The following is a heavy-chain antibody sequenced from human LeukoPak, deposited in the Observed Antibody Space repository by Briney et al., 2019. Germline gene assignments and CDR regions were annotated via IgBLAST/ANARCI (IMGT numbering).Heavy chain of an antibody. J-gene: IGHJ4*02. Sequence: PSQTLSLTCTVSGGSISSYTWSWLRQPPGKGLEWIGYVSYSGSTNYNTSLKSRVTMSVDTSKNQFSLTLSSVTAADTAVYYCARGKRYFDYWGQGTLVTVSS. CDR2: VSYSGST. CDR1: GGSISSYT. CDR3: ARGKRYFDY. V-gene: IGHV4-59*01.